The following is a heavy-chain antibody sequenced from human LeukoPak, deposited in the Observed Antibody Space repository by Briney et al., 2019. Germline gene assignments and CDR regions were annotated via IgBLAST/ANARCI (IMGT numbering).Heavy chain of an antibody. CDR2: ISGSGGST. CDR1: GFTFSSYA. D-gene: IGHD2-2*01. J-gene: IGHJ6*03. CDR3: ARERIVVVPAATIANYYMDV. V-gene: IGHV3-23*01. Sequence: GGSLRLSCAASGFTFSSYAMSCVRQAPGKGLEWVSAISGSGGSTYYADSVKGRFTISRDNAKNSLYLQMNSLRAEDTAVYYCARERIVVVPAATIANYYMDVWGKGTTVTVSS.